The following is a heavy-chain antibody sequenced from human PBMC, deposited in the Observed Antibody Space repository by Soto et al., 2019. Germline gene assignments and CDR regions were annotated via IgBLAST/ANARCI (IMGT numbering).Heavy chain of an antibody. CDR2: IDLDNDNR. CDR1: GHTFTGHH. Sequence: QLQLVQSGAEVKKPGASVKVSCKASGHTFTGHHMHWVRQAPGQGLEWMGYIDLDNDNRASAQKFQGRVTTTRDTSITTAYMELSGLRSDDTAVYYCGLEPTGTGGFDYWGQGTLVTVSS. CDR3: GLEPTGTGGFDY. D-gene: IGHD7-27*01. J-gene: IGHJ4*02. V-gene: IGHV1-2*02.